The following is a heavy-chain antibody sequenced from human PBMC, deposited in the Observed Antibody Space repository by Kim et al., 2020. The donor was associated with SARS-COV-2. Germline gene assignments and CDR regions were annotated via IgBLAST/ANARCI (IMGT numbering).Heavy chain of an antibody. Sequence: GGSLRLSCTASGFTFGDYAMSWFRQAPGKGLEWVGFIRSKAYGGTTEYAASVKGRFTISRDDSKSIAYLQMNSLKTEDTAVYYCTSLTPQEPGDGYNSDYWGQGTLVTVSS. CDR1: GFTFGDYA. D-gene: IGHD5-12*01. CDR2: IRSKAYGGTT. CDR3: TSLTPQEPGDGYNSDY. J-gene: IGHJ4*02. V-gene: IGHV3-49*03.